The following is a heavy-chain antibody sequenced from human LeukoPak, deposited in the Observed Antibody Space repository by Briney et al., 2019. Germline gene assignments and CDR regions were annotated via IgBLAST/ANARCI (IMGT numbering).Heavy chain of an antibody. CDR2: ISSIGTTI. Sequence: GGSLRLSCEASGFXFRSYEINWVRQAPGKGLEWVSHISSIGTTIYYADSVKGRFTISRDNAKNSLFLQMNSLRAEDTAVYYCAVGGGYWGQGTLVTVSS. D-gene: IGHD3-16*01. J-gene: IGHJ4*02. CDR1: GFXFRSYE. CDR3: AVGGGY. V-gene: IGHV3-48*03.